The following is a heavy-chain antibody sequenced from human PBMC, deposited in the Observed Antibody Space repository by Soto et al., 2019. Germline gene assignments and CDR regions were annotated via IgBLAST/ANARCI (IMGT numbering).Heavy chain of an antibody. J-gene: IGHJ5*02. D-gene: IGHD6-19*01. CDR2: IYPGDSDT. CDR1: GYSFTSYW. CDR3: ARPLPSSGWYNWFDP. Sequence: GESLKISCKGSGYSFTSYWIGWVRQMPGKGLEWMGIIYPGDSDTRYSPSFQGQVTISADKSISTAYLQWSSLKASDTAMYYCARPLPSSGWYNWFDPWGQGTLVTVSS. V-gene: IGHV5-51*01.